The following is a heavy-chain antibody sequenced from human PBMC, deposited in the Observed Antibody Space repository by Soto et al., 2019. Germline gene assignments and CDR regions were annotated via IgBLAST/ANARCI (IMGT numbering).Heavy chain of an antibody. J-gene: IGHJ4*02. CDR1: GFSFSSYA. Sequence: PGGSLRLSCAASGFSFSSYAMGWVRQAPGKGLEWVSTISASSSSSYHPGSVKGRFAISRDNSKNTLYLQMNSLRAEDTAVYYCAKGYAYFDYWGLGTLVTVSS. D-gene: IGHD2-15*01. CDR2: ISASSSSS. V-gene: IGHV3-23*01. CDR3: AKGYAYFDY.